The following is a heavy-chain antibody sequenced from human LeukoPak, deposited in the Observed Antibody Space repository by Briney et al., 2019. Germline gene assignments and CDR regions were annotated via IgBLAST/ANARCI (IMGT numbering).Heavy chain of an antibody. CDR3: ARDQSSSWYVGYMDV. D-gene: IGHD6-13*01. J-gene: IGHJ6*03. Sequence: PGGSLRLSCAASGFTFSSYAMSWVRQAPGKGLEWVSSISSSSSYIYYADSVKGRFTISRDNAKNSLYLQMNSLRAEDTAVYYCARDQSSSWYVGYMDVWGKGTTVTVSS. CDR2: ISSSSSYI. CDR1: GFTFSSYA. V-gene: IGHV3-21*01.